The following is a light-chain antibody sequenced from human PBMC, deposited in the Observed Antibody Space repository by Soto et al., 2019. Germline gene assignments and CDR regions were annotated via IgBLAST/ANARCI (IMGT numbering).Light chain of an antibody. V-gene: IGKV1-5*03. CDR3: LQYSSHSWT. J-gene: IGKJ1*01. Sequence: DIQMTQSPSTLSGSVGDRVTITSRASQTISSWLAWYQQKPGKAPKLLIYKASTLKSGVPSRFSGSGSGTEFTLTISSLQPDDFATYYCLQYSSHSWTFGQGTKVDIK. CDR2: KAS. CDR1: QTISSW.